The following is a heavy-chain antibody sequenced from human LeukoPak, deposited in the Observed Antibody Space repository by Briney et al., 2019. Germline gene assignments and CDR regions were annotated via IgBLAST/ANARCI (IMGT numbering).Heavy chain of an antibody. D-gene: IGHD2-15*01. Sequence: GGSLRLSCAASGFTFSSYAMSWVRQAPGKGLEWVSAISGSGGSTYYADSVKGRVTISRDNSKNTLYLQMNSLRAEDTAVYYCAKAVVVVAATTNFDSWGQGTLVTVSS. V-gene: IGHV3-23*01. CDR1: GFTFSSYA. J-gene: IGHJ4*02. CDR3: AKAVVVVAATTNFDS. CDR2: ISGSGGST.